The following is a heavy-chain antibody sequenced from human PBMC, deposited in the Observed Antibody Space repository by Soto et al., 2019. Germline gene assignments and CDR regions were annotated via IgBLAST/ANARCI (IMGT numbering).Heavy chain of an antibody. CDR1: GFPFSTSA. J-gene: IGHJ6*02. D-gene: IGHD1-26*01. Sequence: PGGSLRLSCAASGFPFSTSAMNWVRQAPGKGLEWVSIISGNSDAAHYAESVKGRFTSSGDNSKNTLYLQMNSLRAEDTAVYYCGKYSGAYPVYNGMNVWGQGTTVTVSS. CDR2: ISGNSDAA. CDR3: GKYSGAYPVYNGMNV. V-gene: IGHV3-23*01.